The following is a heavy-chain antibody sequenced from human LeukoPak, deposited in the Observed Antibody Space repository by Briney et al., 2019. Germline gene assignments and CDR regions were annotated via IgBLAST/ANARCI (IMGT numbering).Heavy chain of an antibody. J-gene: IGHJ4*02. CDR1: GYTFAGYY. CDR2: INPDSGGT. Sequence: GASVKVSCKASGYTFAGYYMHWMRQAPGQGPEWMGWINPDSGGTNYAQKFQGRVTMTRDTSISTAYMALNRLTSDDTAVYYCARAVPENWNYDDRFDYWGQGTLVTVSS. V-gene: IGHV1-2*02. CDR3: ARAVPENWNYDDRFDY. D-gene: IGHD1-7*01.